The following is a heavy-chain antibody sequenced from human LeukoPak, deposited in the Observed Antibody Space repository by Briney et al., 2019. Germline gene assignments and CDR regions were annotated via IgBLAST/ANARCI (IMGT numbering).Heavy chain of an antibody. J-gene: IGHJ4*02. CDR1: GFTFSSYA. CDR3: ARASSGSWYGDY. D-gene: IGHD6-13*01. V-gene: IGHV3-66*01. CDR2: IYSGGST. Sequence: PGGSLRLSCAASGFTFSSYAMSWVRQAPGKGLEWVSVIYSGGSTYYADAVKGRFTISRDNSKNTIYLQMNSLRVEDTAVYYCARASSGSWYGDYRGQGTLVTVSS.